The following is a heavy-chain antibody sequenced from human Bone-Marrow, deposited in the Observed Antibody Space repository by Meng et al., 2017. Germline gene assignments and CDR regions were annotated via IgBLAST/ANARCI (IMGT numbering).Heavy chain of an antibody. J-gene: IGHJ3*02. CDR2: ISSSGSTI. D-gene: IGHD1-26*01. Sequence: GESLKISCAASGFTFSSYAMNWVRQAPGKGLEWVSYISSSGSTIYYADPVKGRFTISGDNAKNSLYLQMNSLRDEDTAVYYCARDRSRSYYPHDTFDIWGQGTIVTVSS. V-gene: IGHV3-48*03. CDR3: ARDRSRSYYPHDTFDI. CDR1: GFTFSSYA.